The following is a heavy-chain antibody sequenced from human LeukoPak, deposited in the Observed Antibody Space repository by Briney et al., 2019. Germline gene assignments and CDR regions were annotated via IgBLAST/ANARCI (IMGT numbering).Heavy chain of an antibody. CDR3: VRRLTGYSYFFDY. D-gene: IGHD5-18*01. J-gene: IGHJ4*02. V-gene: IGHV4-59*06. CDR1: GGSISSNY. Sequence: SETLSLTCTGSGGSISSNYWNWIRQPPGKGLEWIGYVYYDGSTYYHPSLQSRLAISVDTSKNQFSLNLTSVAAADTAVYCCVRRLTGYSYFFDYWGQGALVTVSS. CDR2: VYYDGST.